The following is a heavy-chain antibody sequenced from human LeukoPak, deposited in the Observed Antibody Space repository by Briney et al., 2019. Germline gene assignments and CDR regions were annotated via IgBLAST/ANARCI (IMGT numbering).Heavy chain of an antibody. J-gene: IGHJ4*02. CDR2: IWYDGSNK. Sequence: GRSLRLSCAASGFTFSSYGMHWVRQAPGKGLEWVAVIWYDGSNKYYADSVKGRFTISRDNSKNTLYLQMSSLRAEDTAVYSCARDETTGVLHFDYWGQGTLVTVSS. V-gene: IGHV3-33*01. D-gene: IGHD4-11*01. CDR3: ARDETTGVLHFDY. CDR1: GFTFSSYG.